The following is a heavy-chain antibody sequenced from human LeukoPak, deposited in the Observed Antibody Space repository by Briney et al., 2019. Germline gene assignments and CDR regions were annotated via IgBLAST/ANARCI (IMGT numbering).Heavy chain of an antibody. Sequence: GGSLRLSCVASGFTFISYWMSWVRQAPGKGLEWVANIKQDGSEKYYVDSVKGRFTISRDNAKNSLYLQMNRLRAEATAVYYWSRWGTCISSWLGAFDIWGQGTMVTVSS. J-gene: IGHJ3*02. V-gene: IGHV3-7*02. CDR1: GFTFISYW. CDR2: IKQDGSEK. CDR3: SRWGTCISSWLGAFDI. D-gene: IGHD6-13*01.